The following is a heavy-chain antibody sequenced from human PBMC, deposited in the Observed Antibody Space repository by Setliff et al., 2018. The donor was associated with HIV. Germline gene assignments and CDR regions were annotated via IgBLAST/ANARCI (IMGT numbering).Heavy chain of an antibody. Sequence: PSETLSLTCTVSGGSIISSHWWSWVRQPPGEGLEWIGEIFHSGSPNHNPSLKSRLTISVDKSKNQFSLKLTSVTAADTAVYYCARVGLPYNSGRLDQWGQGSLVTV. J-gene: IGHJ4*02. CDR2: IFHSGSP. V-gene: IGHV4-4*02. CDR3: ARVGLPYNSGRLDQ. D-gene: IGHD5-18*01. CDR1: GGSIISSHW.